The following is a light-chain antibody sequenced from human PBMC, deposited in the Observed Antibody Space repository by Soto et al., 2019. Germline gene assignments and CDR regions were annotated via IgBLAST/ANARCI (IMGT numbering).Light chain of an antibody. CDR1: QSVSSSY. CDR2: GAS. J-gene: IGKJ2*01. V-gene: IGKV3-20*01. CDR3: QRYGSSPRYT. Sequence: EIVLTQSPGTLSLSPGERATLSCRASQSVSSSYLAWYQQKPGQAPRLLIYGASSRATGIPDRFSGSGSGTXXTLTISRLEPEDFAVYYCQRYGSSPRYTFGQGTKLEIK.